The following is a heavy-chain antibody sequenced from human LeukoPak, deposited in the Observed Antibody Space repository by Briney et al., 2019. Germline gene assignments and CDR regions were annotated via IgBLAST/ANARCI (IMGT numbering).Heavy chain of an antibody. Sequence: SGGSLRLSCAVSGFTFSSYSMSWVRQAPGKELEWVSSISSSGTYKYYADSVKGRFTISRDKSKNTLYLQMNSLRAEDTAVYYCAKGLAVAGHFDYWGQGTLVTVSS. J-gene: IGHJ4*02. CDR3: AKGLAVAGHFDY. V-gene: IGHV3-21*04. D-gene: IGHD6-19*01. CDR1: GFTFSSYS. CDR2: ISSSGTYK.